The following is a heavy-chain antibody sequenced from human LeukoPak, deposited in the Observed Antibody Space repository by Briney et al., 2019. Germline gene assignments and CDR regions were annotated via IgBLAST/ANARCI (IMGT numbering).Heavy chain of an antibody. Sequence: GGSLRLSCAASGFTFSSYAMSWVRQAPGKGLEWVSIISGSGGSTYYADSVKGRFTISRDNSKNTLYLQMNSLRAEDTALYYCAKRGGYCTGGSCYSYYFDYWGQGTLVTVSS. CDR3: AKRGGYCTGGSCYSYYFDY. J-gene: IGHJ4*02. V-gene: IGHV3-23*01. CDR1: GFTFSSYA. D-gene: IGHD2-15*01. CDR2: ISGSGGST.